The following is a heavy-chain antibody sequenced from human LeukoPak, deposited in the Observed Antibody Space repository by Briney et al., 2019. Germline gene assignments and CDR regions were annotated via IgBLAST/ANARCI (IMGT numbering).Heavy chain of an antibody. V-gene: IGHV4-59*01. D-gene: IGHD6-19*01. Sequence: PSETLSLTCTVSGGSISSYYWSWIRQPPGKGLEWIGYIYYSGSTNYNPSLKSRVTISVDTSKNQFSLKLSSVTAADTAVYYCARDHGSGWYSLDYWGQGTLVTASS. J-gene: IGHJ4*02. CDR1: GGSISSYY. CDR2: IYYSGST. CDR3: ARDHGSGWYSLDY.